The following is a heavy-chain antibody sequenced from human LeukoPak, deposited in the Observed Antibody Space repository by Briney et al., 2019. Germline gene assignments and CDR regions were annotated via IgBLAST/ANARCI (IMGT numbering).Heavy chain of an antibody. CDR1: GDSISSYY. J-gene: IGHJ4*02. Sequence: SETLSLTCTVSGDSISSYYWSWIRQPPGKGLEWIGYINYSGNTNYNPSLKSRVTVSVDTSKNQFSQRLSSVTAADTAVYYCAREGRQDYVYFDYWGQGTLVTVSS. CDR3: AREGRQDYVYFDY. D-gene: IGHD4-17*01. CDR2: INYSGNT. V-gene: IGHV4-59*01.